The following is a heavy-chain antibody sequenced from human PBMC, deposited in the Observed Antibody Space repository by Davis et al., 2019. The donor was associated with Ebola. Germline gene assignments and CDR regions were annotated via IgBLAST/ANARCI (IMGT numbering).Heavy chain of an antibody. V-gene: IGHV3-74*01. CDR1: GFTFSSYW. CDR2: INSDGSST. D-gene: IGHD3-3*01. J-gene: IGHJ6*02. Sequence: GESLKISCAASGFTFSSYWMHWVRQAPGKGLVWVSRINSDGSSTSYADSVKGRFTISRDNAKNTLYLQMNSLRAEDTAVYYCARDWGQYDFWSGYYRYYYYGMDVWGQGTTVTVSS. CDR3: ARDWGQYDFWSGYYRYYYYGMDV.